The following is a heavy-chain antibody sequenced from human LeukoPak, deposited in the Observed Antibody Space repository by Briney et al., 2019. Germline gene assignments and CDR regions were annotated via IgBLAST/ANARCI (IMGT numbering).Heavy chain of an antibody. V-gene: IGHV3-53*01. CDR2: IYSGGST. Sequence: GGSLRLSCAASGFTVSSNYMSWVRQAPGKGLEWVSAIYSGGSTYYADSVKGRFTISRDNSKNTLYLQMNSLRAEDTAVYYCARGSPPAASDYWGQGTLVTVSS. CDR3: ARGSPPAASDY. D-gene: IGHD2-2*01. CDR1: GFTVSSNY. J-gene: IGHJ4*02.